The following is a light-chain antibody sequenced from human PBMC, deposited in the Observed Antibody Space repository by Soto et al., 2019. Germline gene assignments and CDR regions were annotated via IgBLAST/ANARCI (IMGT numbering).Light chain of an antibody. CDR2: GAF. Sequence: EIVITQSPVTLSVSQGYRFTLSCRASQSVSSNLAWYQQKPGQAPSLLIYGAFTRATGIPARFSGTASGTEFTLTISSLQSEDFAVYYCQQYNNWPPITFGQGTKVDIK. J-gene: IGKJ1*01. CDR3: QQYNNWPPIT. CDR1: QSVSSN. V-gene: IGKV3-15*01.